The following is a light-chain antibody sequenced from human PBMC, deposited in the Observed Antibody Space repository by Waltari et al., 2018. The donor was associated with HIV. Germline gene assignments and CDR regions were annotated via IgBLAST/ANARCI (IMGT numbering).Light chain of an antibody. CDR1: SSDVGSYNL. V-gene: IGLV2-23*01. Sequence: QSALTQPASVSGSPGQSITLSCTGTSSDVGSYNLVSWYQQHPGKAPKLMIYEGINRPSGVSNRFSGSKSGNPASLTISGLQAEDEADYYCCSYAGSSNWVFGGGTKLTVL. CDR3: CSYAGSSNWV. CDR2: EGI. J-gene: IGLJ3*02.